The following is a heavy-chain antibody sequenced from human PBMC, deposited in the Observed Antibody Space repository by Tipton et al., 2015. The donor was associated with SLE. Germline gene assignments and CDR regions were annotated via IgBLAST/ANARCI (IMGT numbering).Heavy chain of an antibody. CDR1: GFSFSSYA. Sequence: SLRLSCAASGFSFSSYAMSWVRQAPGKGLEWVSAISGSGSRSYSADSEKGRFTISRDNSKNTLYLQMNSLRAEDTAVYYCARDLNWDYYFDYWGQGTLVTVSP. V-gene: IGHV3-23*01. CDR2: ISGSGSRS. J-gene: IGHJ4*02. CDR3: ARDLNWDYYFDY. D-gene: IGHD7-27*01.